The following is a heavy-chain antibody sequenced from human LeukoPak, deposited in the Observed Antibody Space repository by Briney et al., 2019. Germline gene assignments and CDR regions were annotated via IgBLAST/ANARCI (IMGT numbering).Heavy chain of an antibody. J-gene: IGHJ3*02. CDR3: ARQGCDFWSGYSDAFDI. CDR2: IYHSGST. Sequence: PSETLSLTCAVSGYSISSGYYWGWIRQPPGKGLEWIGSIYHSGSTYYNPSLKSRVTISVDTSKNQFSLKLSSVTAADTAVYYCARQGCDFWSGYSDAFDIWGQGTMVTVSS. V-gene: IGHV4-38-2*01. CDR1: GYSISSGYY. D-gene: IGHD3-3*01.